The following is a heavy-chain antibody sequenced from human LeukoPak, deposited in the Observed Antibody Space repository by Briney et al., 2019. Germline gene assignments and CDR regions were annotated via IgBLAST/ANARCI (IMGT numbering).Heavy chain of an antibody. J-gene: IGHJ4*02. CDR2: INPNSGGT. V-gene: IGHV1-2*06. Sequence: GASVKVSCKASGYTFTGYYMHWVRPAPGQGLEWMGRINPNSGGTNYAQKFQGRVTMTRDTSISTAYMELSRLRSDDTAVYYCARDYSSSSYYFDYWGQGTLVTVSS. D-gene: IGHD6-13*01. CDR3: ARDYSSSSYYFDY. CDR1: GYTFTGYY.